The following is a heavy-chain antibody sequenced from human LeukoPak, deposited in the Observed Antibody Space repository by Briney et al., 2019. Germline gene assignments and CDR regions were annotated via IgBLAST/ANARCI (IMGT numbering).Heavy chain of an antibody. CDR1: GFTFSTYS. V-gene: IGHV3-48*01. Sequence: PGGSLRLSCVASGFTFSTYSMNWVRQAPGKGLVWLSYISGSSSTIYYADSVKGRFTISRDNAKNSLFLQMNSLRAEDTAVYYCARTTVTYYYYYMDVWGKGTTVTVSS. CDR3: ARTTVTYYYYYMDV. D-gene: IGHD4-17*01. J-gene: IGHJ6*03. CDR2: ISGSSSTI.